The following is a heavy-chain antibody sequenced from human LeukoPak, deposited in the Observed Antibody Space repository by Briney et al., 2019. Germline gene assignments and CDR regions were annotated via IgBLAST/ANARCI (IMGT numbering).Heavy chain of an antibody. D-gene: IGHD3-10*01. CDR2: IYYSGST. V-gene: IGHV4-31*03. J-gene: IGHJ6*02. CDR3: ARGGYYYGSGSYYNASYYYYGMDV. Sequence: SETLSRTCTVSGGSITSGGYYWSWIRQHPGKGLEWIGYIYYSGSTYYNPSLKSRVTISVDTSKNQFSLKLSSVTAADTAVYYCARGGYYYGSGSYYNASYYYYGMDVWGQGTTVTVPS. CDR1: GGSITSGGYY.